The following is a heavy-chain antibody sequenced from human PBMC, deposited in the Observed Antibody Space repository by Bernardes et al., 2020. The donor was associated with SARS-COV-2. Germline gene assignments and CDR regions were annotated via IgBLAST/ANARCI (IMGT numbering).Heavy chain of an antibody. V-gene: IGHV4-34*01. Sequence: SETLSLTCAVYGGSFSGYFWNWIRQSPGKGLEWIGEINHSGNTNYNPSLKSRVTISVDTSKNQFSLKMTSVTAADTAMYYCARLNYFDSSGQNWFDPWGQGTLVTVSS. CDR2: INHSGNT. J-gene: IGHJ5*02. D-gene: IGHD3-22*01. CDR1: GGSFSGYF. CDR3: ARLNYFDSSGQNWFDP.